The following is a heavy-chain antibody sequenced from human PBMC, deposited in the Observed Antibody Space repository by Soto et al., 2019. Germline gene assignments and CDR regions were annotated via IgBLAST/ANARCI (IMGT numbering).Heavy chain of an antibody. Sequence: GGSLRLSCAASGFTFSSYAMSWVRQAPGKGLEWVSAISGSGGSTYYADSVKGRFTISRDNSKNTLYLQMNSLRAEDTAVYYCAKIDDFWSGFPYGPLDYWGQGTLVTVPS. D-gene: IGHD3-3*01. CDR2: ISGSGGST. CDR3: AKIDDFWSGFPYGPLDY. V-gene: IGHV3-23*01. J-gene: IGHJ4*02. CDR1: GFTFSSYA.